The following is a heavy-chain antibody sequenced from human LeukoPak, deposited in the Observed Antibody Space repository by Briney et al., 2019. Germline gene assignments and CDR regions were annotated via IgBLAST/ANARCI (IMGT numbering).Heavy chain of an antibody. CDR3: EKGHFLDTTMVRFIDY. V-gene: IGHV3-23*01. CDR2: IGGSGGST. Sequence: QPGGSLRLSWAASGFTFSSYAVSWVRQAPGKGLEWVSAIGGSGGSTYYADSVKGRFTISRDNSEDTLYLQMNSLRAEDTAVYYCEKGHFLDTTMVRFIDYWGQGTLVTVSS. CDR1: GFTFSSYA. J-gene: IGHJ4*02. D-gene: IGHD5-18*01.